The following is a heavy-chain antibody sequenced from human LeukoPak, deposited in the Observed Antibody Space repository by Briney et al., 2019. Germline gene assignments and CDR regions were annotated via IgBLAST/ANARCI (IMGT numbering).Heavy chain of an antibody. Sequence: SETLSLTCTVSGGSISSSSYHWGWIRQPPGKGLEWIGEINHSGSTNYNPSLKSRVTMSVDTSKNQFSLKLSSVTAADTAVYYCARSNYVWGSYRPRQSDAFDIWGQGTMVTVSS. D-gene: IGHD3-16*02. V-gene: IGHV4-39*07. CDR1: GGSISSSSYH. CDR2: INHSGST. J-gene: IGHJ3*02. CDR3: ARSNYVWGSYRPRQSDAFDI.